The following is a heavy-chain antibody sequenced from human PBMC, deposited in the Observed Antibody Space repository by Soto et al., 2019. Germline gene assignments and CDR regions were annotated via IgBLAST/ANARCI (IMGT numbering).Heavy chain of an antibody. D-gene: IGHD2-2*01. CDR1: GFTVSSNY. CDR3: ARETVPPSYHYYDC. CDR2: IFSGGTT. Sequence: EVQLVETGGGLIQPGGSLRLSCAASGFTVSSNYMSWVRQAPGRRLEWVSTIFSGGTTHYADSVKGRFTISRDSSKNTLYLQMNSLRAEDTAIYYCARETVPPSYHYYDCWGQGTLVTVSS. J-gene: IGHJ4*02. V-gene: IGHV3-53*02.